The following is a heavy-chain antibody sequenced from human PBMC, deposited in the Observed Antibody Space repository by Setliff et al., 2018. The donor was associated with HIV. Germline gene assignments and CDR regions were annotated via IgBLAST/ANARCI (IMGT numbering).Heavy chain of an antibody. Sequence: GASVKVSCQASGYTFSGYYLHWVRQAPGKGLEWMGRFDPEDGDTLYAQRLQGRVIMTEDSSTDTAYMELSSLTSDDTAVYYCATAKEHWLSEGGFDYWGQGTLVTVSS. CDR2: FDPEDGDT. CDR3: ATAKEHWLSEGGFDY. CDR1: GYTFSGYY. D-gene: IGHD6-19*01. V-gene: IGHV1-24*01. J-gene: IGHJ4*02.